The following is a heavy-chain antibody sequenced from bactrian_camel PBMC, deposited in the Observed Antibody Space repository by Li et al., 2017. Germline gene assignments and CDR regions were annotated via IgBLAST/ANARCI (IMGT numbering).Heavy chain of an antibody. CDR3: ATPALFLRHCSLSAVDEYDF. CDR2: IDSEDET. V-gene: IGHV3S26*01. CDR1: GYTASHYC. Sequence: HVQLVESGGGSVQAGGSLKLSCAVSGYTASHYCMGWFRQAPGKEREGVAGIDSEDETSYADPVKGRFTISKDNAKNTLLLQMDSLKPDDTAMYYCATPALFLRHCSLSAVDEYDFRGQGTQVTVS. D-gene: IGHD1*01. J-gene: IGHJ4*01.